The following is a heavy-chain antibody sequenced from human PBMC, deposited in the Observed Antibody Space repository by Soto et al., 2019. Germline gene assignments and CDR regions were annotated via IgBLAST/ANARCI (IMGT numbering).Heavy chain of an antibody. CDR1: GYAFTRYD. CDR2: MSPKSGDT. D-gene: IGHD3-3*01. CDR3: ARVMSGYSFDY. V-gene: IGHV1-8*01. Sequence: QVQLVQSGAEVKKPGASVKVSCKASGYAFTRYDIIWVRQAAGQGLEWMGYMSPKSGDTGYAQNFQGRVTMTWDTSISTAYMELSSLRSEDTAVYYCARVMSGYSFDYWGQGTLVTVSS. J-gene: IGHJ4*02.